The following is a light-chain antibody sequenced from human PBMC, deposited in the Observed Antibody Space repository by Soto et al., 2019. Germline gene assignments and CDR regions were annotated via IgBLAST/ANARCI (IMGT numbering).Light chain of an antibody. CDR3: QQYNSYSPT. CDR2: DAS. J-gene: IGKJ1*01. V-gene: IGKV1-5*01. Sequence: DIQMTQSPSTLSASVVDRVPITCLASQSISSWLAWYQQTPGKAPKPLIYDASSLESGVPSRFSGSGSGTEFTLTISSLQPDDFATYYCQQYNSYSPTFGQGTKVDIK. CDR1: QSISSW.